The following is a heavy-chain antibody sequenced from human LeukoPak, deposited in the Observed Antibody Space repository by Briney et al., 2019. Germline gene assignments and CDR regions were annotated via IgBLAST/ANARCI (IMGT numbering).Heavy chain of an antibody. D-gene: IGHD3-22*01. J-gene: IGHJ4*02. CDR1: GYTFTGYY. Sequence: ASVKVSCKASGYTFTGYYMHWVRQAPGQGLEWMGWINPNSGGTNYAQKLQGRVTMTTDTSTSTAYMELRSLRSDDTAVYYCARVAERDSSGYLFFYFDYWGQGTLVTVSS. CDR3: ARVAERDSSGYLFFYFDY. CDR2: INPNSGGT. V-gene: IGHV1-2*02.